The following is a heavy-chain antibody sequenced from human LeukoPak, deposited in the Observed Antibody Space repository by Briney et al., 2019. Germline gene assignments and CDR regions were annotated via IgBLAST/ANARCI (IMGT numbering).Heavy chain of an antibody. D-gene: IGHD1-26*01. CDR2: IIPILGIA. V-gene: IGHV1-69*04. Sequence: GASVKVSCKASGGTFSSYTISWMRQAPGQGLEWMGRIIPILGIANYAQKFQGRVTITADKSTSTAYMELSSLRSEDTAVYYCARDMSGSSHDAFDIWGQGTMVTVSS. CDR1: GGTFSSYT. CDR3: ARDMSGSSHDAFDI. J-gene: IGHJ3*02.